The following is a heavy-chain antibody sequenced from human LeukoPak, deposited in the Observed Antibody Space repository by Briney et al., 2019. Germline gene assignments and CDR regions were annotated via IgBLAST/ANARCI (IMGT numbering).Heavy chain of an antibody. Sequence: KPSETLSLTCTVSGGSISSSSYYWGWIRQPPGKGLEWIGSIYYSGSTYYNPSLKSRVTISVDTSKNQFSLKLSSVTAADTAVYYCARQPSSWYWIFGYFDYGGQGTLVTVSS. CDR2: IYYSGST. V-gene: IGHV4-39*01. CDR1: GGSISSSSYY. J-gene: IGHJ4*02. CDR3: ARQPSSWYWIFGYFDY. D-gene: IGHD6-13*01.